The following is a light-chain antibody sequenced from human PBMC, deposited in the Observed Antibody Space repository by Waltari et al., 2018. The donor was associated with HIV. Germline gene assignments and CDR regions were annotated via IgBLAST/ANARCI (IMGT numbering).Light chain of an antibody. Sequence: SYELTQPPPGQVSPGQTPRITAPGVPLPKKYPNWYQKKQGQAPVLVVLKDSERPTGIHEGFSGSGLGGTVTLPISGVQAEDGADYYCEAADSSGTWVFGGGAELTVL. CDR3: EAADSSGTWV. J-gene: IGLJ3*02. CDR2: KDS. V-gene: IGLV3-25*03. CDR1: PLPKKY.